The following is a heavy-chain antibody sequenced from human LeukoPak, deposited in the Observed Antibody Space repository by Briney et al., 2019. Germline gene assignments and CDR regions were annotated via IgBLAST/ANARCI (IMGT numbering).Heavy chain of an antibody. J-gene: IGHJ6*03. CDR3: ARDSLERRTPYYYYMDV. CDR2: IYYSGST. Sequence: KTSETLSLTCTVSGGSISSYYWSWIRQPAGKGLEWIGSIYYSGSTYYNPSLKSRVTISVDTSKNQFSLKLSSVTAADTAVYYCARDSLERRTPYYYYMDVWGKGTTVTISS. D-gene: IGHD1-1*01. CDR1: GGSISSYY. V-gene: IGHV4-4*07.